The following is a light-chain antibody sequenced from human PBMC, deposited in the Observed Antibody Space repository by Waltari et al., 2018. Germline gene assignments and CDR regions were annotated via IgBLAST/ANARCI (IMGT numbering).Light chain of an antibody. J-gene: IGKJ1*01. V-gene: IGKV3-20*01. CDR3: QHFGSSRWT. CDR1: QSVTGNY. CDR2: AAS. Sequence: EMVLTQSPVTLSLSPGERATLSCRASQSVTGNYLGWYQQKPGQAPRLLIYAASRRATGIPDRFSGSGSGTDFTLTISRLEPEDFAVYYCQHFGSSRWTFGQGTKVEIK.